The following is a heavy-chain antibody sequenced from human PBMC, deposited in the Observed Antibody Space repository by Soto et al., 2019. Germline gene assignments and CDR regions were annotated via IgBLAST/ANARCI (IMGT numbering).Heavy chain of an antibody. Sequence: PSETLSLTCTVSGGSISSSSYYWGWIRQPPGKGLEWIGSIYYSGSTYYNPSLKSRVTISVDTSKNQFSLKLSSVTAADTAVYYCARRSNGTTGVAFDIRAQRTMVPVSS. J-gene: IGHJ3*02. CDR1: GGSISSSSYY. V-gene: IGHV4-39*01. D-gene: IGHD1-7*01. CDR3: ARRSNGTTGVAFDI. CDR2: IYYSGST.